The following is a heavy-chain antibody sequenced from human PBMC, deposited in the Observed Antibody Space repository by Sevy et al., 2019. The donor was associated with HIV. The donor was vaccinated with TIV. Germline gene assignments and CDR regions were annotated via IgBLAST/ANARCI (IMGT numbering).Heavy chain of an antibody. V-gene: IGHV4-34*01. CDR1: GGSFSGYY. CDR2: INHSGST. D-gene: IGHD2-2*01. CDR3: ARHCSSTSCSHAFDI. J-gene: IGHJ3*02. Sequence: SETLSLTCAVYGGSFSGYYWSWIRQPPGKGLEWIGEINHSGSTNYNPSLKSRVTISVDTSKNQFSLKLSPLTAADTAVYYCARHCSSTSCSHAFDIWGQGTMVTVSS.